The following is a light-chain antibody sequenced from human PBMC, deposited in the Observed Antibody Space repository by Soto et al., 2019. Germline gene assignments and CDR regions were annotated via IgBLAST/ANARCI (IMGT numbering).Light chain of an antibody. Sequence: DIVMTQSADSLAVSLGERAIFNCKSSQSILDRSKNKYYLAWYQQKSGQPPKLLIYWASLRESGVPDRFTGSGSGTDFTLTISSLQAEDVAVYYCQQYFTSPWTFGQGTNVEI. V-gene: IGKV4-1*01. CDR2: WAS. CDR1: QSILDRSKNKYY. CDR3: QQYFTSPWT. J-gene: IGKJ1*01.